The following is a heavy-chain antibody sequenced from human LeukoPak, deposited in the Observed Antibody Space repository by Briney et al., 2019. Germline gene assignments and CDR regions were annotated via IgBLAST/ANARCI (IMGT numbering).Heavy chain of an antibody. V-gene: IGHV3-23*01. Sequence: PGGSLRLSCAASGFTFSSYSMNWVRQAPGKGLEWVSAISGSGGSTYYADSVKGRFTISRDNSKNTLYLQMNSLRAEDTAVYYCAKDRPIVVVPAAMPRGAFDIWGQGTMVTVSS. D-gene: IGHD2-2*01. J-gene: IGHJ3*02. CDR1: GFTFSSYS. CDR2: ISGSGGST. CDR3: AKDRPIVVVPAAMPRGAFDI.